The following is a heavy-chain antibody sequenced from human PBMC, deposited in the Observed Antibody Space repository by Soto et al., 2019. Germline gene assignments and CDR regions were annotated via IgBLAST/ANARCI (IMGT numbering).Heavy chain of an antibody. CDR2: TYYRSKWYN. CDR3: ARAGYAYRLSPDYGMDV. D-gene: IGHD3-16*01. CDR1: GDSVSSNSAA. J-gene: IGHJ6*02. Sequence: SQTLSLTCAISGDSVSSNSAAWNWIRQSPSRGLERLGRTYYRSKWYNDYAVSVKSRITINPDTSKNQFSLQLNSVTPEDTAVYYCARAGYAYRLSPDYGMDVWGQGTTVTVSS. V-gene: IGHV6-1*01.